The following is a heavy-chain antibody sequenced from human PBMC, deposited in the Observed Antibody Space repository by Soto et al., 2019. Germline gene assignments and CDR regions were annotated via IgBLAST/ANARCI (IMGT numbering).Heavy chain of an antibody. V-gene: IGHV4-59*01. J-gene: IGHJ4*02. CDR1: GGSISSYY. Sequence: SETLSLTCTVSGGSISSYYLSWIRQPPGKGLEWIGYIYYSGSTNYNPSLKSRVTISVDTSKNQFSLKLSSVTAADTAVYYCATGRWLQFGYFDYWGQGTLVTVSS. CDR3: ATGRWLQFGYFDY. D-gene: IGHD6-19*01. CDR2: IYYSGST.